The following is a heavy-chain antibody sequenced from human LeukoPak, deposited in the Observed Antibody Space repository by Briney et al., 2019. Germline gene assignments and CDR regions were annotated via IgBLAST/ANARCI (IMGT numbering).Heavy chain of an antibody. V-gene: IGHV4-39*07. CDR3: ARDRGRLHSYGHTGKDY. CDR1: GGSISSSSYY. CDR2: IYYSGST. J-gene: IGHJ4*02. Sequence: PSETLSLTCTVSGGSISSSSYYWGWIRQPPGKGLEWIGSIYYSGSTYYNPSLKSRVTISVDTSKNQFSLKLSSVTAADTAVYYCARDRGRLHSYGHTGKDYWGQGTLVTVSS. D-gene: IGHD5-18*01.